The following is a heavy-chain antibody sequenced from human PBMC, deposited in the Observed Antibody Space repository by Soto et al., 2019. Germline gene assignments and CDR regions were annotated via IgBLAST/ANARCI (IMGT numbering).Heavy chain of an antibody. Sequence: GASVKVSCKASGYTFTSYGISWVRQAPGQGLEWMGWISAYNGNTNYAQKLQGRVTMTTDTSTSTAYMELRSLRSDDTAVYYCARDVYDFWSGYYQDYWGQGTLVTVSS. J-gene: IGHJ4*02. CDR3: ARDVYDFWSGYYQDY. D-gene: IGHD3-3*01. V-gene: IGHV1-18*01. CDR1: GYTFTSYG. CDR2: ISAYNGNT.